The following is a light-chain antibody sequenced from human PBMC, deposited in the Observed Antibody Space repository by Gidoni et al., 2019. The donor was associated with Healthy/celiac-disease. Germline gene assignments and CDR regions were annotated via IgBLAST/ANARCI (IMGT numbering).Light chain of an antibody. CDR3: CSYAGSYTVKV. Sequence: QPALTQPRSVSGSPGQSVTISCTGTSSDVGGYNYVSWYQQHPGKAPKLMIYDVSKRPSGVPDRFSGSKSGNTASLTISGLQAEDEADYYCCSYAGSYTVKVFGGGTKLNVL. J-gene: IGLJ2*01. CDR2: DVS. CDR1: SSDVGGYNY. V-gene: IGLV2-11*01.